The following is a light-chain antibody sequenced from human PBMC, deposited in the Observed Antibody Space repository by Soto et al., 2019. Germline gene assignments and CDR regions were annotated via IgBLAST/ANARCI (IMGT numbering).Light chain of an antibody. CDR2: KVS. CDR1: QSRVHSDGIAY. Sequence: PITLGQPASISRRSTQSRVHSDGIAYFSWFQQRPGRSPRRLIYKVSNRDSGVPARFSGSGSVSDYPQKTSRVDVQDVRACYCTQGIHGPTTLGQGTRLENK. CDR3: TQGIHGPTT. V-gene: IGKV2-30*02. J-gene: IGKJ5*01.